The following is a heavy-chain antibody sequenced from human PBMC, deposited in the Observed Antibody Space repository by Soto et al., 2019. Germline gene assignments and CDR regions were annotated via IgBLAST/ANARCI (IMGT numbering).Heavy chain of an antibody. Sequence: SETLSLTCTVSGGSISSYYWSWIRQPPGKGLEWIGYIYYSGSTNCNPSLKSRVTISVDTSKNQFSLKLSSVTAADTAVYYCARGIAAAGSYYFDYWGQGTLVTV. CDR2: IYYSGST. V-gene: IGHV4-59*01. J-gene: IGHJ4*02. D-gene: IGHD6-13*01. CDR3: ARGIAAAGSYYFDY. CDR1: GGSISSYY.